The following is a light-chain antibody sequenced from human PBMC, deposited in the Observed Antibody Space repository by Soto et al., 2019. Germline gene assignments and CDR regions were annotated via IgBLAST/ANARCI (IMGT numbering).Light chain of an antibody. CDR2: EVS. CDR1: SSDVGGYNY. CDR3: SSYTSSSTIV. J-gene: IGLJ1*01. V-gene: IGLV2-14*01. Sequence: QSALTQPASVSGSPGQSITISCTGTSSDVGGYNYVSWYQQHPGKAPKLMIYEVSNRPSGVSNRFSGSKSGNTASLTISGLQAEEEDDSYCSSYTSSSTIVFRTGTKVTV.